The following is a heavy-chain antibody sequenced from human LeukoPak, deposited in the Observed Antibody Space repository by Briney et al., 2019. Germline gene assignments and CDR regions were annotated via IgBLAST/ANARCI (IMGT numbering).Heavy chain of an antibody. Sequence: ASVKVSCKVSGYTLTELSMHWVRQAPGKGLEWMGGFDPEDGETIYAQKFQGRVTMTEDTSTDTAYMELSSLRSEDTAVYYCATRGYRGYELEYYYYGIDVWGQGTTVTVSS. CDR3: ATRGYRGYELEYYYYGIDV. J-gene: IGHJ6*02. CDR2: FDPEDGET. CDR1: GYTLTELS. D-gene: IGHD5-12*01. V-gene: IGHV1-24*01.